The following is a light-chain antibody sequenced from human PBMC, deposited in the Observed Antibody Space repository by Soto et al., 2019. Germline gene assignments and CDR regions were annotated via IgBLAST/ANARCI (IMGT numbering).Light chain of an antibody. CDR3: QEYNNYWT. CDR1: RDISNY. Sequence: DIQVTQSPSSLSASLGDRVSITCRASRDISNYLAWYQQKPGQVPRLLISGASTLHSGVPSRFSGSGSGTDFTLTITSLHPDDFATYYCQEYNNYWTFGQGTKVDI. J-gene: IGKJ1*01. CDR2: GAS. V-gene: IGKV1-27*01.